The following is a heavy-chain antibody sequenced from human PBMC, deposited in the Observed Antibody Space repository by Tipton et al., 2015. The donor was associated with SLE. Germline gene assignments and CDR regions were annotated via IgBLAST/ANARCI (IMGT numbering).Heavy chain of an antibody. CDR1: GGSISSYY. D-gene: IGHD1-26*01. V-gene: IGHV4-4*08. Sequence: TLSLTCTVSGGSISSYYWSWIRQPPGKGLEWIGYIYTSGSTNYNPSLKSRVTISVDTSKNQFSLKLSSVAAADMAVYYCARGERLWELVHWGQGTLVTVSS. CDR3: ARGERLWELVH. J-gene: IGHJ5*02. CDR2: IYTSGST.